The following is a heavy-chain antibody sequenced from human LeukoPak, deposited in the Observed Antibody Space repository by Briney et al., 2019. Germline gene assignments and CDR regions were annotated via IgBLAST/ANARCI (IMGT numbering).Heavy chain of an antibody. V-gene: IGHV1-2*06. Sequence: ASVKVSCKASGYIFTDYYMHWVRQAPGQELGWMGRINPNSGGTNYAQKFQGRVTMTRDTSISTAYTELSSLRSEDTAVYYCAAYIAVAGTRRPSDYWGQGTLVTVSS. D-gene: IGHD6-19*01. CDR2: INPNSGGT. J-gene: IGHJ4*02. CDR1: GYIFTDYY. CDR3: AAYIAVAGTRRPSDY.